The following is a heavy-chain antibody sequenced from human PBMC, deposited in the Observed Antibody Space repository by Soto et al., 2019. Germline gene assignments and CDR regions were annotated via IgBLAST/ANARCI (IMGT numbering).Heavy chain of an antibody. D-gene: IGHD1-26*01. J-gene: IGHJ4*02. CDR2: IFSNDEK. CDR3: ARIIVGDPTPGNFDY. CDR1: GFSLSNARMG. Sequence: QVTLKESGPVLVKPTEPLTLTCTVSGFSLSNARMGVSWIRQPPGKALEWLAHIFSNDEKSYSTSLKSRLTISKDTSKSQVVLTMTNMDPVDTATYYCARIIVGDPTPGNFDYWGQGTLVTVSS. V-gene: IGHV2-26*01.